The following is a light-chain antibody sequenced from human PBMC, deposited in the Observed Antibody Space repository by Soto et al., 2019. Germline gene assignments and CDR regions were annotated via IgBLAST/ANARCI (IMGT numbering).Light chain of an antibody. Sequence: EILMTQSPATLSVSPGERATLSCRAIQSVSSSYLAWYQQKPGQAPRLLIYDASNRATGIPARFSGSGSGTDFTLTISSLEPEDFAVYYCQQRSNWLALTFGGGTKVDIK. J-gene: IGKJ4*01. CDR1: QSVSSSY. V-gene: IGKV3D-20*02. CDR2: DAS. CDR3: QQRSNWLALT.